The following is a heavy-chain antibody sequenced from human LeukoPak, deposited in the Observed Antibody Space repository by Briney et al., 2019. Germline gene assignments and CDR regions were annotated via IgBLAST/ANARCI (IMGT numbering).Heavy chain of an antibody. D-gene: IGHD2-2*01. CDR1: GFTFSSYW. V-gene: IGHV3-7*01. J-gene: IGHJ4*02. CDR3: ARVRGGYCSSTSCSHGMDY. Sequence: GGSPRLSCAASGFTFSSYWMSWVRQAPGKGLEWVANIKQDGSEKDYVDSVKGRFTISRDNAKNSLYLQMNSLRAEDTAVYYCARVRGGYCSSTSCSHGMDYWGQGTLVTVSS. CDR2: IKQDGSEK.